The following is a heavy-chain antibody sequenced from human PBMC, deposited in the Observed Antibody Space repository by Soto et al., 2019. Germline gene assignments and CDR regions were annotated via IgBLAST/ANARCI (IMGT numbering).Heavy chain of an antibody. Sequence: GGSLRLSCAASGFTFNSYGMRWVRQAPGKGLEWVALIWYDGSNKYYADSVKGRFTISRDNSKNTLYLQMNSLRAEDTAVYYCARSYYDSRGFYYPYDYWGQGTLVTVSS. J-gene: IGHJ4*02. CDR3: ARSYYDSRGFYYPYDY. CDR1: GFTFNSYG. V-gene: IGHV3-33*01. D-gene: IGHD3-22*01. CDR2: IWYDGSNK.